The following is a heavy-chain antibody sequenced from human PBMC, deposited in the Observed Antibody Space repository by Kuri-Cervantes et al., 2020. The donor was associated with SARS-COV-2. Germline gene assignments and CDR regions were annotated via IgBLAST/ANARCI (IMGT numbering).Heavy chain of an antibody. CDR1: AYTFTSYY. J-gene: IGHJ4*02. V-gene: IGHV1-46*01. Sequence: AAAKVTCKASAYTFTSYYMHWVRQAPGQGLEWMGITSPSGGSTSYAQKFQGSVAMTRDTSTSTVYMELSSLRSEDTAVYYCARDGDYSNYGMYYFDYWGQGTLVTVSS. CDR3: ARDGDYSNYGMYYFDY. D-gene: IGHD4-11*01. CDR2: TSPSGGST.